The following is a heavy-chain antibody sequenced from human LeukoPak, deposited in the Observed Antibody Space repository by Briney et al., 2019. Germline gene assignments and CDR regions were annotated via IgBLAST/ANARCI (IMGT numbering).Heavy chain of an antibody. CDR3: ATEGKMVRGVYTDY. CDR2: FDPEDGET. J-gene: IGHJ4*02. D-gene: IGHD3-10*01. CDR1: GYTLTELS. V-gene: IGHV1-24*01. Sequence: ASVKVSCKVSGYTLTELSMHWVRQAPGEGLEWMGRFDPEDGETIYAQKFQGRVIMTADTSTDTVYMELSSLRSEDTAVYYCATEGKMVRGVYTDYWGQGTLVTVSS.